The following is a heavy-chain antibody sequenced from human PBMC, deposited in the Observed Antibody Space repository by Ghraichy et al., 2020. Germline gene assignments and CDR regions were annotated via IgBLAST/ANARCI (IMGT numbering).Heavy chain of an antibody. CDR1: GGSISSYY. D-gene: IGHD5-12*01. J-gene: IGHJ6*02. V-gene: IGHV4-4*09. CDR2: IYTSGST. Sequence: SETLSLTCTVSGGSISSYYWSWIRQPPGKGLEWIGYIYTSGSTNYNPSLKSRVTISVDTSKNQFSLKLSSVTAADTAVYYCARRKPIRDSGLVYPYYYYYGMDVWGQGTTVTVSS. CDR3: ARRKPIRDSGLVYPYYYYYGMDV.